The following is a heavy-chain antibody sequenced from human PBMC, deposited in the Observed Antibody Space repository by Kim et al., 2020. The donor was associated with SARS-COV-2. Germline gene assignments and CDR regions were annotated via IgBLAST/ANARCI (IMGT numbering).Heavy chain of an antibody. D-gene: IGHD1-26*01. CDR3: ARDRAGGTPNFDY. CDR1: GGSINSGNYY. CDR2: IYYGGST. Sequence: SETLSLTCTVSGGSINSGNYYWSWIRQHPGEGLEWIGYIYYGGSTYYNPSLKSRLTISVDTSKNQFSLKLSSVTAADTAVYYCARDRAGGTPNFDYWGQGTLVTVSS. V-gene: IGHV4-31*03. J-gene: IGHJ4*02.